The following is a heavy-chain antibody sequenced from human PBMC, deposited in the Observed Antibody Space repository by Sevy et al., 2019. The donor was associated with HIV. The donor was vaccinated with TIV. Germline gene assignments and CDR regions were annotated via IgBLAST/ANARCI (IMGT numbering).Heavy chain of an antibody. J-gene: IGHJ6*02. V-gene: IGHV3-9*01. CDR1: GFTFDDYA. CDR3: AKDGCVDSSAYYYYGMDV. D-gene: IGHD6-25*01. CDR2: VRWNSGSI. Sequence: GGSLRLSCAASGFTFDDYAMHWVRRAPVKGLEWVSGVRWNSGSIGYADSVKGRFTISRDNAKNSLYLQMNSLRAEDTALYYCAKDGCVDSSAYYYYGMDVWGQGTTVTVSS.